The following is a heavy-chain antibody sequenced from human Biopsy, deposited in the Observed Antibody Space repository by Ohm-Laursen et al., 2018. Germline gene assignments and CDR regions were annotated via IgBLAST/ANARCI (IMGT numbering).Heavy chain of an antibody. CDR2: ISSSGSTI. J-gene: IGHJ3*02. Sequence: SLRLSCSASGFTSSSYEMNWVRQAPGKGLEWVSYISSSGSTIYYADSVKGRFTISRDNAKNSLYLQMNSLRAEDTAVYYCARDGIVGARFNAFDIWGQGTMVTVSS. CDR1: GFTSSSYE. CDR3: ARDGIVGARFNAFDI. V-gene: IGHV3-48*03. D-gene: IGHD1-26*01.